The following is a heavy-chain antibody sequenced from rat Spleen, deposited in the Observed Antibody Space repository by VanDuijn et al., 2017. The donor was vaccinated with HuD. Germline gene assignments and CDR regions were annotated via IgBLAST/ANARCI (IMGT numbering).Heavy chain of an antibody. D-gene: IGHD1-12*03. Sequence: QVQLKESGPGLVQPSQTLSLTCTVSGLSLIRYNVHWFRQPPGKGLEWMGIMWSGGTTDYNSALKSRLSISRDTSKSQVFLKMNNLQTEDTAMYFCASQYYYDGYYRDFWGQGVMVTVSS. CDR2: MWSGGTT. CDR3: ASQYYYDGYYRDF. J-gene: IGHJ2*01. CDR1: GLSLIRYN. V-gene: IGHV2-1*01.